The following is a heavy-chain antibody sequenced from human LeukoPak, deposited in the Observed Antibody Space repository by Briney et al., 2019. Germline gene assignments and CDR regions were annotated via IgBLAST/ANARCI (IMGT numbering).Heavy chain of an antibody. CDR3: ARHSSPITIFGVVIMVRAFDI. CDR2: IYYSGST. Sequence: PSETLSLTCTVSGGSISSSSYYWGWIRQPPGKGLEWIGSIYYSGSTYYNPSLKSRVTTSVDTSKNQFSLKLSSVTAADTAVYYCARHSSPITIFGVVIMVRAFDIWGQGTMVTVSS. J-gene: IGHJ3*02. CDR1: GGSISSSSYY. V-gene: IGHV4-39*07. D-gene: IGHD3-3*01.